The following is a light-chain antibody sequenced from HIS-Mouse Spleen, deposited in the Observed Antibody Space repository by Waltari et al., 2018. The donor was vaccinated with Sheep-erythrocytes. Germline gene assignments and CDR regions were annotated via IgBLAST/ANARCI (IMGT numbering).Light chain of an antibody. CDR1: NLGVKN. CDR2: QDS. CDR3: QAWDSSTVV. J-gene: IGLJ2*01. V-gene: IGLV3-1*01. Sequence: SYELTQPPSVSVSPGQTASIPCSGHNLGVKNPCWYQQKPGQSPVLVIYQDSKRPSGIPERFSGSNSGNTATLTISGTQAMDEADYYCQAWDSSTVVFGGGTKLTVL.